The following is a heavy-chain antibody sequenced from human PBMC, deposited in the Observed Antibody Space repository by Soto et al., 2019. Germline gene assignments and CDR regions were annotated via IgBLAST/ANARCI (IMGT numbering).Heavy chain of an antibody. CDR2: IYHSGNT. CDR3: AREYSSSAGWFDP. J-gene: IGHJ5*02. D-gene: IGHD6-6*01. Sequence: SETLSLTCGVSGYSISRGYYWGWIRQPPGKGLEWIGSIYHSGNTHYNPSLRSRVTISIDTSRNQFSLRPTSVIASDTAVYYCAREYSSSAGWFDPWGQGILVTVSS. CDR1: GYSISRGYY. V-gene: IGHV4-38-2*02.